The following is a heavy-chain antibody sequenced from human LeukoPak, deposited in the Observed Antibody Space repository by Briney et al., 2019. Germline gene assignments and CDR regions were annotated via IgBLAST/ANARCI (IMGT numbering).Heavy chain of an antibody. Sequence: SETLSLTCTVSGGSVSSSSYYWGWIRQPLGKGLEWIGRVYFSGTTYYNPSLNSRVTISVDTSKNQFSLKLNSVTAADTAVYYCARHEVGYCSSPSCYGGNWLDPWGQGTLVTVSS. CDR1: GGSVSSSSYY. V-gene: IGHV4-39*01. D-gene: IGHD2-2*01. CDR3: ARHEVGYCSSPSCYGGNWLDP. J-gene: IGHJ5*02. CDR2: VYFSGTT.